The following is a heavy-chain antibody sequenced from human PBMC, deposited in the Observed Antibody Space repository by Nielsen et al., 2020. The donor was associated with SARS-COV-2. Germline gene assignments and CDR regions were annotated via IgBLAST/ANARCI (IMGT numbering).Heavy chain of an antibody. CDR2: FIPILDEV. CDR3: ATYSTTQEFRDY. J-gene: IGHJ4*02. CDR1: GYTFTDYY. D-gene: IGHD6-13*01. Sequence: SVKVSCKASGYTFTDYYIHWVRQAPGQGLEWMGRFIPILDEVDYAQKFQGRVTITADRYTSTAYMELSSLTSEDTAIYYCATYSTTQEFRDYWGQGTLVTVSS. V-gene: IGHV1-69*02.